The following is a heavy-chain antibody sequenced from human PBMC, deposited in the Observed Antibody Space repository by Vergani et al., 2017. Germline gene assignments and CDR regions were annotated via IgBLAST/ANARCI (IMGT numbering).Heavy chain of an antibody. CDR1: GFTFTDYY. D-gene: IGHD3-10*01. J-gene: IGHJ6*02. V-gene: IGHV3-11*04. CDR3: ARAGQYGSGTYRSSGVGV. CDR2: IAPSGDGR. Sequence: QGHLVESGGGLVKPGGSLRLSCEASGFTFTDYYMTWLRQPPGRGLEWVAYIAPSGDGRSYRDSVKIRFTISRDNARKRLFLDMDDLRAEDTAVYFCARAGQYGSGTYRSSGVGVWGQGTSVTVS.